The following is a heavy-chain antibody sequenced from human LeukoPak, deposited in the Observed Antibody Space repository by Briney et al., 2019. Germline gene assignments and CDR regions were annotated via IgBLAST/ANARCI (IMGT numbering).Heavy chain of an antibody. Sequence: PSETLSLTCTVSGGSISNYHWSWIRQPPGKGLEWIGYIYYNGSTKYSPSLKSRVTISVDTSKNQFSLKLRSVTAADTAVYYCARGLRKAIWFGEFLGAYFDYWGQGTLVTVSS. CDR2: IYYNGST. CDR1: GGSISNYH. V-gene: IGHV4-59*01. J-gene: IGHJ4*02. D-gene: IGHD3-10*01. CDR3: ARGLRKAIWFGEFLGAYFDY.